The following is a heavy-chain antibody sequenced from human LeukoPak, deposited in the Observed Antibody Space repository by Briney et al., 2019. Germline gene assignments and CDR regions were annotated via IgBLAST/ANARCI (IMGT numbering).Heavy chain of an antibody. Sequence: PGGSLRLSCAASGFTFSSYAMSWVRQAPGKGLEWVSAISGSGGSTYYADSVKGRFTISRDNSKNTLYLQMNSLRAEDTAVYYCARSRITMVRAFYGMDVWGQGTTVTVSS. CDR2: ISGSGGST. D-gene: IGHD3-10*01. CDR3: ARSRITMVRAFYGMDV. V-gene: IGHV3-23*01. J-gene: IGHJ6*02. CDR1: GFTFSSYA.